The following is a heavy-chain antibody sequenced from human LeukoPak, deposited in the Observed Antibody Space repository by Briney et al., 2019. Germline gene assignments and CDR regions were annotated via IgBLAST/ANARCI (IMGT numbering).Heavy chain of an antibody. V-gene: IGHV3-11*04. Sequence: GGSLRLSCAASGFTFSDYYMSWIRQAPGKGLEWVSYISSSGSTIYYADSVKGRFTISRDNSKNTLYLQMNSLRAEDTAVYYCARDLVPTVVTLFDYWGQGTLVTVSS. CDR2: ISSSGSTI. J-gene: IGHJ4*02. CDR3: ARDLVPTVVTLFDY. CDR1: GFTFSDYY. D-gene: IGHD4-23*01.